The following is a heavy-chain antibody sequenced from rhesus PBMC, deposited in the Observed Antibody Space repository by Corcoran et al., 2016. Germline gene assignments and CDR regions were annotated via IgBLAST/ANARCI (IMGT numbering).Heavy chain of an antibody. Sequence: QLQLQESGPGLVKPSETLSLTCAVSGGSISSNYWSWIRQPPGKGLEWIGLISGSWGSTDYNPSPKSPVTLSTDTSKNQFSLKLSSVTAAYTAVYYCARGYYSGSLGVDYWGQGVLVTVSS. CDR1: GGSISSNY. J-gene: IGHJ4*01. V-gene: IGHV4-173*01. CDR2: ISGSWGST. D-gene: IGHD3-16*01. CDR3: ARGYYSGSLGVDY.